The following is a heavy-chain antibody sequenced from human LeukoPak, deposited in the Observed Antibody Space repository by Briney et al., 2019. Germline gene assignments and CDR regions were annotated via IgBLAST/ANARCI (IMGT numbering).Heavy chain of an antibody. CDR3: ARDTYGSGNFYEY. D-gene: IGHD3-10*01. Sequence: PGGSLRLSCAASGFTFSSYWMHWVRHVPGKGLVWVSSISSDESSTTYADSVKGRFTISRDNAKNTLYLQMNSLRAEDTAVYYCARDTYGSGNFYEYWGQGTLVMVSS. CDR1: GFTFSSYW. CDR2: ISSDESST. V-gene: IGHV3-74*01. J-gene: IGHJ4*02.